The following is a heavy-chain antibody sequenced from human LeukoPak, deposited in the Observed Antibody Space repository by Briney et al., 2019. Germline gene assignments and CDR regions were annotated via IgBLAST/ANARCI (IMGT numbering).Heavy chain of an antibody. CDR1: GYTFTGYY. Sequence: SVKVSCKASGYTFTGYYMHWVRQAPGQGLEWMGGIIPIFGTANYAQEFQGRVTITADKSTSTAYMELSSLRSEDTAVYYCARGEDYDILTGYYMDVWGKGTTVTVSS. V-gene: IGHV1-69*06. J-gene: IGHJ6*03. CDR3: ARGEDYDILTGYYMDV. D-gene: IGHD3-9*01. CDR2: IIPIFGTA.